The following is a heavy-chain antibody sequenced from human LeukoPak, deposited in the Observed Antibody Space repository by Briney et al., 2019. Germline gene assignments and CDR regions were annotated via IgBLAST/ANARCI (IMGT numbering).Heavy chain of an antibody. CDR1: GFTFSSYS. Sequence: GGSLRLSCAASGFTFSSYSMNWVRQAPGKGLEWVSSISSRSSYIHYADSVKGRFTISRDNAKNSLYLQMNSLRAEDTAVYHCAREYPRGAAAPYYWGQGTLVTVSS. CDR2: ISSRSSYI. V-gene: IGHV3-21*01. J-gene: IGHJ4*02. D-gene: IGHD6-13*01. CDR3: AREYPRGAAAPYY.